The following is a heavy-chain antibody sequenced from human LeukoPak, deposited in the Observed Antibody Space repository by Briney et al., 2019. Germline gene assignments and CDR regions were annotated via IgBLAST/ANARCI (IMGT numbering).Heavy chain of an antibody. CDR1: GDSINRYL. V-gene: IGHV4-4*07. J-gene: IGHJ4*01. CDR2: IYDSGTT. D-gene: IGHD2-15*01. Sequence: SETLSLTCTVSGDSINRYLWTWIRQPAGRGLEWIGRIYDSGTTDYKPSLKSRVSMSAETPKNQLSLRLSSVTAADTAVYYCARQSDSGGYFEYWGQGIRVSVSS. CDR3: ARQSDSGGYFEY.